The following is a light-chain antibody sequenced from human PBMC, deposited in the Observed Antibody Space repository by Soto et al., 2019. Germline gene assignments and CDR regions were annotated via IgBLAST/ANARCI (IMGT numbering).Light chain of an antibody. CDR1: QTVNSDY. J-gene: IGKJ1*01. V-gene: IGKV3-20*01. CDR3: QQYNSYS. Sequence: EIVLTQSPGTLSLSPGETATLSCRASQTVNSDYLAWFQQRPGQAPRLLIFATSRRATDIPDRFSGSGSGTDFTLTISSLQPDDFATYYCQQYNSYSFGQGPRWIT. CDR2: ATS.